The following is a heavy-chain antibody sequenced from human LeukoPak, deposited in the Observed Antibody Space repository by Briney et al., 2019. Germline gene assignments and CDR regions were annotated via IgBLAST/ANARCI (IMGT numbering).Heavy chain of an antibody. CDR2: IRSKTYSYAT. Sequence: GGSLRLSCAASGFIFSGSAMHWVRQASGKGLEWVGLIRSKTYSYATASAASVKGRFTISRDDSESTAYLQMNSLKTEDTAVYFCTTKLVHDGFDIWGQGTMVTVSS. CDR1: GFIFSGSA. V-gene: IGHV3-73*01. CDR3: TTKLVHDGFDI. J-gene: IGHJ3*02.